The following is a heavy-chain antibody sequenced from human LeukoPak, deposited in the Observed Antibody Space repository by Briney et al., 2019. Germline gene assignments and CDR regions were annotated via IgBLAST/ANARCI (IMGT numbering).Heavy chain of an antibody. CDR1: GGTFSSYA. V-gene: IGHV1-69*05. J-gene: IGHJ4*02. CDR2: IIPIFGTA. Sequence: SVKVSCKASGGTFSSYAISWVRQAPGQGLEWMGRIIPIFGTANYAQKFQGRVTITTDESTSTAYVELSSLRSEDTAVYYCARDRRRYYYDSSGYYGFDYWGQGTLVTVSS. D-gene: IGHD3-22*01. CDR3: ARDRRRYYYDSSGYYGFDY.